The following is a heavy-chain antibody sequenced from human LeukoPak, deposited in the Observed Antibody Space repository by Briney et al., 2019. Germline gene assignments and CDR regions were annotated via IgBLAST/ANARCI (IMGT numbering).Heavy chain of an antibody. CDR3: ARARGADWFDP. J-gene: IGHJ5*02. CDR2: IYHSGST. CDR1: GGSISSGGYS. V-gene: IGHV4-30-2*01. Sequence: SETLSLTCAVSGGSISSGGYSWSWIRQPPGKGLEWIGYIYHSGSTYYNPSLKSRVTISVDRSKNQFSLKLSSVTAADTAVHYCARARGADWFDPWGQGTLVTVSS. D-gene: IGHD4-17*01.